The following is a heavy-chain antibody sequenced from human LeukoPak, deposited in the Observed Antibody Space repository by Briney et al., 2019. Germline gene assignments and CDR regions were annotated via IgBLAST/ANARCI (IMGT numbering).Heavy chain of an antibody. D-gene: IGHD7-27*01. CDR1: GFTFSNYW. Sequence: SGGSLRLSCAASGFTFSNYWMSWVRQAPGKGLEWVATIKQDGSEKYYVDSVKGRFTISRDNAKNSLYLQMNSLRAEDTAVYYCAKDTGDQGSYFDYWGQGTLVTVSS. CDR2: IKQDGSEK. J-gene: IGHJ4*02. V-gene: IGHV3-7*01. CDR3: AKDTGDQGSYFDY.